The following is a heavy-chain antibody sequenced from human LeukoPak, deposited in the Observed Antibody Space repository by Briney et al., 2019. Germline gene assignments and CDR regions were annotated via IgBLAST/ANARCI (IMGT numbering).Heavy chain of an antibody. D-gene: IGHD3-16*01. V-gene: IGHV3-23*01. CDR1: GFTFSSYA. Sequence: GGSLRLSCAASGFTFSSYAMSWVRQAPGKGLEWVSAISGSGGSTYYADSVKGRFTISRDNSKNTLYLQMNSLRAEDTAVYYCAKTSRRVWGSMMGYYFDYWGQGTLVTVSS. CDR3: AKTSRRVWGSMMGYYFDY. CDR2: ISGSGGST. J-gene: IGHJ4*02.